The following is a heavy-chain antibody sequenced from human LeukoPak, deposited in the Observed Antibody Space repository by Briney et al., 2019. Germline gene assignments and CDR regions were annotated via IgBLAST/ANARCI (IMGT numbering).Heavy chain of an antibody. D-gene: IGHD3-10*01. V-gene: IGHV4-34*01. CDR3: ARDHGSGSYYGGGGWFDP. CDR2: INHSGST. J-gene: IGHJ5*02. CDR1: GGSFSGYY. Sequence: SETLSLTCAVYGGSFSGYYWSWIRQPPGKGLEWIGEINHSGSTNYNPSLKSRVTISVDRSKNQFSLKLSSVTAADTAVYYCARDHGSGSYYGGGGWFDPWGQGTLVTVS.